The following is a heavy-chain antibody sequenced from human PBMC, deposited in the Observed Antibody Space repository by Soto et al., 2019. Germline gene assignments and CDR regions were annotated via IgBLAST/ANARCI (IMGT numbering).Heavy chain of an antibody. V-gene: IGHV4-4*07. J-gene: IGHJ6*02. CDR3: AREVVPAATDYYYGMDV. CDR1: GGSISSYY. D-gene: IGHD2-2*01. CDR2: IYTSGST. Sequence: PSETLSLTCTVSGGSISSYYWSWIRQPAGKGLEWIGRIYTSGSTNYNPSLKSRVTMSVDTSKNQFSLKLSSVTAADTAVYYCAREVVPAATDYYYGMDVWRQGTTVTVSS.